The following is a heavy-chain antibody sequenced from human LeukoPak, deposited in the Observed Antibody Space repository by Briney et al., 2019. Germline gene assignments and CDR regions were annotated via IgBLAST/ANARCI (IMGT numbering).Heavy chain of an antibody. Sequence: GGSLRLSCAASGFTFSNYWMSWVRQAPGKGLEWVANIKQDGSQKYYVDSVKGLFTISRDNDKTSLYLQMNSLRVEDTAVYYCVREEYGDHLWWWGQGTPVTVSS. J-gene: IGHJ4*02. D-gene: IGHD4-17*01. CDR2: IKQDGSQK. V-gene: IGHV3-7*01. CDR3: VREEYGDHLWW. CDR1: GFTFSNYW.